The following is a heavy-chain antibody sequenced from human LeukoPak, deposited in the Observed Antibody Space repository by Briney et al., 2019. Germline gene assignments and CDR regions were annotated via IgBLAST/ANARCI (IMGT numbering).Heavy chain of an antibody. Sequence: ASVKVSCKASGYTFTSYGISWVRQAPGQGLEWMGWISAYNGNTNYAQKLQGRVTMTTDTSTSTAYMELRSLRSDDTAVYYCAREPGYCSSTSCLAQEGAFDYWGQGTLVTVSS. CDR3: AREPGYCSSTSCLAQEGAFDY. CDR1: GYTFTSYG. D-gene: IGHD2-2*01. V-gene: IGHV1-18*01. J-gene: IGHJ4*02. CDR2: ISAYNGNT.